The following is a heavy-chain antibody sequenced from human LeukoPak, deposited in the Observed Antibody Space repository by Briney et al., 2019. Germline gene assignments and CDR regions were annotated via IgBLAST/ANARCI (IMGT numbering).Heavy chain of an antibody. CDR2: INPNSGGT. J-gene: IGHJ3*02. CDR3: ASAQTYDYGGNRDAFDI. V-gene: IGHV1-2*02. CDR1: GYTFTGYY. D-gene: IGHD4-23*01. Sequence: ASVKVSCKASGYTFTGYYMHWVRQAPGQGLEWMGWINPNSGGTNYAQKFQGRVTMTRDTSISTAYMELSRLRSDDTAVYYCASAQTYDYGGNRDAFDIWGQGTMVTVSS.